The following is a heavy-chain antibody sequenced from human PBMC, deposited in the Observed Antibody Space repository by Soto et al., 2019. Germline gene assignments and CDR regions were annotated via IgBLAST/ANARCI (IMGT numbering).Heavy chain of an antibody. D-gene: IGHD3-22*01. Sequence: CGPTLVNPTEPLTLTCTVSGFSLSNARMGVSWIRQPPGKALEWLAHIFSNDEKSYSTSLKSRLTISKDTSKSQVVLTMTNMDPVDTATYYCARIKPTYYYDSSGYYPDYWGQGTLVTVSS. CDR3: ARIKPTYYYDSSGYYPDY. V-gene: IGHV2-26*01. CDR2: IFSNDEK. J-gene: IGHJ4*02. CDR1: GFSLSNARMG.